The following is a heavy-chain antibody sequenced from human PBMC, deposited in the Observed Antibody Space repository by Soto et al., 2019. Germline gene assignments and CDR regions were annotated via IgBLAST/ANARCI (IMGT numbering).Heavy chain of an antibody. J-gene: IGHJ4*02. V-gene: IGHV3-23*01. CDR1: GFTFSSYA. D-gene: IGHD6-13*01. Sequence: EVQLLDSGGGLVQPGGSLRLSCAASGFTFSSYAMNWVRQAPGKGLEWVSVISGSGDSTYYADSVKGRFTISRDNSKNTLYLQMNSLRIEDTAVDYCARRGPGTYFGYWGQGTLVTVSS. CDR2: ISGSGDST. CDR3: ARRGPGTYFGY.